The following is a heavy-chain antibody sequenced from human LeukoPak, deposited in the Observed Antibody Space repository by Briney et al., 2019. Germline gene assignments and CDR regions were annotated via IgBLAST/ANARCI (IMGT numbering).Heavy chain of an antibody. Sequence: SETLSLTCAVYGGSFSGYYWSWIRHPPGKGLEWIGEINHSGSTNYNPSLKSRVTISVDTSKNQFSLKLSSVTAADTAVYYCASRPHIVVVTAIRKYFQHWGQGTLVTVSS. CDR3: ASRPHIVVVTAIRKYFQH. CDR2: INHSGST. CDR1: GGSFSGYY. D-gene: IGHD2-21*02. V-gene: IGHV4-34*01. J-gene: IGHJ1*01.